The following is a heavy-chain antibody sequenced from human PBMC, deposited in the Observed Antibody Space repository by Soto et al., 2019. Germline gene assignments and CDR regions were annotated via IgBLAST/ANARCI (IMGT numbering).Heavy chain of an antibody. V-gene: IGHV3-21*01. D-gene: IGHD3-10*01. CDR1: GFTFSSHS. CDR3: ARASSESLSPSFDL. CDR2: ITSSSSYI. Sequence: LRLSCAASGFTFSSHSMNWVRQAPGKGLEWVSSITSSSSYINYADSVKGRFTISRDNAKNSVYLQMNSLRAEDTALYYCARASSESLSPSFDLWGRGTLVTVSS. J-gene: IGHJ4*02.